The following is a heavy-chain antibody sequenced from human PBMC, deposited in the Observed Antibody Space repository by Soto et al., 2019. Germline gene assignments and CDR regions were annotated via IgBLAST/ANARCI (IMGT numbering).Heavy chain of an antibody. Sequence: TLSLPCTVSGASIRSTDYYWSWIRQAPGKGLEWIGYVYYTGSTYYNPSLMSRLTISVDTSKNQFSLKLTSVTAAETAVYYCVRTAREGAVAPHWFDRWGQGTQVTVSS. D-gene: IGHD2-21*02. CDR2: VYYTGST. J-gene: IGHJ5*02. CDR1: GASIRSTDYY. CDR3: VRTAREGAVAPHWFDR. V-gene: IGHV4-30-4*01.